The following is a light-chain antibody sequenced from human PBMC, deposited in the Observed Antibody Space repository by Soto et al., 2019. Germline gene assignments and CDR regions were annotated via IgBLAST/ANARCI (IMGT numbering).Light chain of an antibody. CDR2: KAS. CDR3: QHYNSYSGA. CDR1: QSISTW. Sequence: DVQMTQSPATLSASVGDRVTITCLASQSISTWLAWYQQKPGKAPKFLIYKASNLENGVSSRFSGSGSGTEFTLTISSLQPDDFATYYCQHYNSYSGAFGQGTKVDIK. J-gene: IGKJ1*01. V-gene: IGKV1-5*03.